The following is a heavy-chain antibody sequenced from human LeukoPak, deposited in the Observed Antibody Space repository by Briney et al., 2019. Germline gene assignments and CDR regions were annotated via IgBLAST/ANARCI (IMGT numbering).Heavy chain of an antibody. Sequence: PSETLSLTCAVYGGSFSGYYWSWIRQPPGKGLEWIGEINHRGSTNYNPSLKSRVTISVDTSKNQFSLKLSSVTAADTAVYYCASSSGWYYFDYWGQGTLVTVSS. CDR1: GGSFSGYY. CDR2: INHRGST. CDR3: ASSSGWYYFDY. J-gene: IGHJ4*02. D-gene: IGHD6-19*01. V-gene: IGHV4-34*01.